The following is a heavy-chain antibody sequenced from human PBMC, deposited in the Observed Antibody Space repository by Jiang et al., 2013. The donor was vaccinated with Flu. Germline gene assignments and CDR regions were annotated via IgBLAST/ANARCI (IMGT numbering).Heavy chain of an antibody. D-gene: IGHD6-19*01. CDR2: ISDSGTST. J-gene: IGHJ4*02. Sequence: QLLESGGGLVQPGGSLRLSCVASGFTFSSCAMSWVRQAPGKGLEWVSAISDSGTSTYYADSVTGRFTISRDNSKNTLSLQMNSLRAEDTAVYYCAKPRSGWTRGGFDYWGRGTLVTVSS. CDR3: AKPRSGWTRGGFDY. CDR1: GFTFSSCA. V-gene: IGHV3-23*01.